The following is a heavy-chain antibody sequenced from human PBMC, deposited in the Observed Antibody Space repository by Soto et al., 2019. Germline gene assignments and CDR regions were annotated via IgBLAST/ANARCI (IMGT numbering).Heavy chain of an antibody. V-gene: IGHV4-39*01. CDR2: IYYSGRT. J-gene: IGHJ5*01. Sequence: PSETLSLTCTVYGASISSTSYYWGWIRQPPGKGLEWVGSIYYSGRTYYNPALKSRVTISADTSNNQLSLQLNSVTPDDTAVYYCARLIGDSWLDSWGQGTRVTVSS. CDR1: GASISSTSYY. CDR3: ARLIGDSWLDS.